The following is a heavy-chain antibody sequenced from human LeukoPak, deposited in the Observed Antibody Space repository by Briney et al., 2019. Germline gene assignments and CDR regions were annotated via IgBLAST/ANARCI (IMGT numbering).Heavy chain of an antibody. CDR3: ARDTPDAFDI. D-gene: IGHD2-15*01. Sequence: NPSETLSLTCTLSGGSISSGGYYWSWIRQHPGKGLEWIGYIYYSGSTYYNPSLKSRVTISVDTSNNQFSLKLSSVTAADTAVYYCARDTPDAFDIWGQGTMVTVSS. CDR2: IYYSGST. CDR1: GGSISSGGYY. J-gene: IGHJ3*02. V-gene: IGHV4-31*03.